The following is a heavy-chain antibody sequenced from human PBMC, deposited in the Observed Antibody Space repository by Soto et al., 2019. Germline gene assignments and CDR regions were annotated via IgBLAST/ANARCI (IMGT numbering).Heavy chain of an antibody. CDR3: GRLMGTSFDI. Sequence: GGSLRLSCVASGFTFSDHYMDWVRQAPGKWLEWVGRARNKVNGYTTAYAASVKGRFTISRDDSKNSLYLQMNSLKTEDTAVYFCGRLMGTSFDIWGQGXLVTVSS. D-gene: IGHD2-8*01. CDR2: ARNKVNGYTT. J-gene: IGHJ4*02. CDR1: GFTFSDHY. V-gene: IGHV3-72*01.